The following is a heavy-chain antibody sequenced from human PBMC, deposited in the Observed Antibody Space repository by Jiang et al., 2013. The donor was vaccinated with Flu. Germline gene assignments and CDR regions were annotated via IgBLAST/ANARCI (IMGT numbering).Heavy chain of an antibody. Sequence: SGAEVKKPGASVKVSCKASGYTFTSYAMQWVRQAPGQRLEWMGWINAGNGKIKYSQKFQGRVTITRDTSASTAYMELTSLRSEDTAVYYCARGIWVGTTNGYYFDYWGQGTLVTVSS. D-gene: IGHD1/OR15-1a*01. CDR2: INAGNGKI. CDR1: GYTFTSYA. CDR3: ARGIWVGTTNGYYFDY. V-gene: IGHV1-3*01. J-gene: IGHJ4*02.